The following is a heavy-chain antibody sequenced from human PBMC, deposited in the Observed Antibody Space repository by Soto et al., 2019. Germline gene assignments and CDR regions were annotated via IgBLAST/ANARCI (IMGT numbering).Heavy chain of an antibody. D-gene: IGHD6-19*01. CDR2: IYWDDDK. Sequence: QITLKESGPTLVKPTQTLTLTCTFSGFSLSTSGVGVGWIRQPPGQALEWLALIYWDDDKRYSLSLQSRLTITKDTSKDQVVLTMTNMDPMDTATYYCARRRYTSGWDDFFDYWGQGTLVTVSS. CDR1: GFSLSTSGVG. V-gene: IGHV2-5*02. CDR3: ARRRYTSGWDDFFDY. J-gene: IGHJ4*02.